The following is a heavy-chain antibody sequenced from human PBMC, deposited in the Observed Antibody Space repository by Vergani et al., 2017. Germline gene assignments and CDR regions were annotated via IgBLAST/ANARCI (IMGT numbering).Heavy chain of an antibody. Sequence: QVQLVESAGGVVQPGGSLRLSCAASGFTFSNFGMHWIRQAPGKGLEWLAYIGKDGINTRYRDAVKGRFTVSRDNSKDILYLQMNSLRTEDTAVYYCVTTSCGTPGCQIEYFREWGQGTLVTVSS. D-gene: IGHD1-1*01. J-gene: IGHJ1*01. CDR1: GFTFSNFG. CDR3: VTTSCGTPGCQIEYFRE. V-gene: IGHV3-30*02. CDR2: IGKDGINT.